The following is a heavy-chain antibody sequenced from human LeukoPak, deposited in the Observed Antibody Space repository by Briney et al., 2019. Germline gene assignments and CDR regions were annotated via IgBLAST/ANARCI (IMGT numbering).Heavy chain of an antibody. Sequence: SETLSLTCAVYGGSFSGYYWSWIRQPPGKGLEWIGYIYYSGDSNYNPSLKSRATISLDTSKNQFSLKVSSVTAADTAIYYCARHTYARPFDSWGQGTLVTVSS. D-gene: IGHD6-6*01. CDR3: ARHTYARPFDS. J-gene: IGHJ4*02. V-gene: IGHV4-59*08. CDR2: IYYSGDS. CDR1: GGSFSGYY.